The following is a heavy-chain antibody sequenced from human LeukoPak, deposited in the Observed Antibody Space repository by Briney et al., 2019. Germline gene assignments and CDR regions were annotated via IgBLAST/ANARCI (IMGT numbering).Heavy chain of an antibody. CDR2: IVVGSGNT. D-gene: IGHD1-26*01. Sequence: GTSVKVSCKASGFTFTSSAVQWVRQARGQRLEWIGWIVVGSGNTNYAQKFQERVTITRDMSTSTAYMELSSLRSEDTVVYYCAADGNSGSYPFDYWGQGTLVTVSS. CDR1: GFTFTSSA. V-gene: IGHV1-58*01. J-gene: IGHJ4*02. CDR3: AADGNSGSYPFDY.